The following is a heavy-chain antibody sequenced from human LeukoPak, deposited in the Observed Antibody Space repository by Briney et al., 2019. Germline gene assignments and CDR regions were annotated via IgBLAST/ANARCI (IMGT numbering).Heavy chain of an antibody. J-gene: IGHJ4*02. Sequence: GGSLRLSCAASGFTLTSDSMNWVRQAPGKGLEWISYISSGATTTYYADSVKGRFTISRDNAGNSLYLQINSLRVDDTAVYYCAKGTVGAKYWGQGTLVIVSS. CDR1: GFTLTSDS. V-gene: IGHV3-48*04. CDR3: AKGTVGAKY. CDR2: ISSGATTT. D-gene: IGHD1-26*01.